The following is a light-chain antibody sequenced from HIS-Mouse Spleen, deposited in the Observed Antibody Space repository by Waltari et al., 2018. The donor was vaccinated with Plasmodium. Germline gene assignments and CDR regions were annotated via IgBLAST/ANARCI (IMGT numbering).Light chain of an antibody. V-gene: IGKV2-28*01. J-gene: IGKJ2*01. CDR1: QTLLHSNGYNY. Sequence: DIVMTQSPLSLPVTRGEPASISCRSSQTLLHSNGYNYLDWYLPKPGQSPQLLIYLGSNRASGVPDRFSGSGSGTDFTLKISRVEAEDVGVYYCMQALQTPRYTFGQGTKLEIK. CDR2: LGS. CDR3: MQALQTPRYT.